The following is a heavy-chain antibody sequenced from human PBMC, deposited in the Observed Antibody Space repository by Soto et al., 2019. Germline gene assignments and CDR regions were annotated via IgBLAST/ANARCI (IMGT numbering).Heavy chain of an antibody. V-gene: IGHV4-59*08. CDR2: IYYAGTT. CDR3: ARSLRRGPPFDY. Sequence: SETLSLTCTVSGGSISPYYWSWIRQPPGKGLEWVGYIYYAGTTSYNPSLKSRVTISLETSKNQFSLKLSSVTAADTAVYYCARSLRRGPPFDYWGQGTQVTVSS. D-gene: IGHD3-10*01. CDR1: GGSISPYY. J-gene: IGHJ4*02.